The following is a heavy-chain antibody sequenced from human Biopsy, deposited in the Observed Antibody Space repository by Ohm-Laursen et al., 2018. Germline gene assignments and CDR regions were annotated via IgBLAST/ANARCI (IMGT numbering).Heavy chain of an antibody. J-gene: IGHJ3*02. V-gene: IGHV4-59*08. CDR2: ISYSGST. Sequence: SETLSLTCTVSGGSISGSSWSWIRQAPGRGLEWVGYISYSGSTSNNPSLKSRITISVDTSKNQIPQKVTSVTAADTAVYYCAKHGSGWTGDDALHIWGQGTMVTVSS. D-gene: IGHD6-19*01. CDR1: GGSISGSS. CDR3: AKHGSGWTGDDALHI.